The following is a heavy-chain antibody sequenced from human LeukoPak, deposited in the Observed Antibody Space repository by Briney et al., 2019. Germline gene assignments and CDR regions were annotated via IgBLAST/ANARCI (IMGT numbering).Heavy chain of an antibody. CDR1: GFTFSSYA. CDR2: ISGSGGST. J-gene: IGHJ6*02. V-gene: IGHV3-23*01. D-gene: IGHD1-26*01. Sequence: GGSLRLSCAASGFTFSSYAMSWVRQAPGKGLEWVSAISGSGGSTYYADSVKGRFTISRDNSKNMLYLQMNSLRAEDTAVYYCARVGATTTTAGNYYYYGMDVWGQGTTVTVSS. CDR3: ARVGATTTTAGNYYYYGMDV.